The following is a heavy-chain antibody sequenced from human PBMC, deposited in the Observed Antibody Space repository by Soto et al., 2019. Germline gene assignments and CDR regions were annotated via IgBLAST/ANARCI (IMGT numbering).Heavy chain of an antibody. J-gene: IGHJ6*02. CDR2: IYPGDSDT. V-gene: IGHV5-51*01. CDR1: GYSFTPFW. D-gene: IGHD6-6*01. Sequence: HGESLKISCKASGYSFTPFWIGWVRQMPGKGLEWMGFIYPGDSDTRYSPSFQDQVTISADKSISTAYLQWCSLKAEDTAVYYCARNESSNIYGMDVWGQGTTVTVSS. CDR3: ARNESSNIYGMDV.